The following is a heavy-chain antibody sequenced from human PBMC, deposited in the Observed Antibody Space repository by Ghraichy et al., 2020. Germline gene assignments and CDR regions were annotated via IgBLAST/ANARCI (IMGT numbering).Heavy chain of an antibody. CDR2: INHSGST. J-gene: IGHJ6*02. V-gene: IGHV4-34*01. CDR3: ARGGPPGYCSSTSCYTGYYYYGMDV. Sequence: SETLSLTCAVYGGSFSGYYWSWIRQPPGKGLEWIGEINHSGSTNYNPSLKSRVTISVDTSKNQFSLKLSSVTAADTAVYYCARGGPPGYCSSTSCYTGYYYYGMDVWGQGTTVTVSS. CDR1: GGSFSGYY. D-gene: IGHD2-2*02.